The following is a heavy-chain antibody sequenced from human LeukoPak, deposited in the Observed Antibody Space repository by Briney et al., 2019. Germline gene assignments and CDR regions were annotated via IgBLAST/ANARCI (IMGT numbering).Heavy chain of an antibody. CDR1: GFTFSSYS. CDR3: AKDREGYSSGWFTY. J-gene: IGHJ4*02. Sequence: GGSLRLSCAASGFTFSSYSMNWVRQAPGKGLEWVSYISSSSSTIYYADSVKGRFTISRDNSKNTLYLQMNSLRAEDTAVYYCAKDREGYSSGWFTYWGQGTLVTVSS. CDR2: ISSSSSTI. D-gene: IGHD6-19*01. V-gene: IGHV3-48*01.